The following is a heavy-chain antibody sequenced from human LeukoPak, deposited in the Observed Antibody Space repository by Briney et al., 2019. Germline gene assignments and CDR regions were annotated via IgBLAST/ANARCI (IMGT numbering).Heavy chain of an antibody. J-gene: IGHJ4*02. CDR3: AKGVPDDSSGYSPFDY. D-gene: IGHD3-22*01. CDR2: ISGSGGST. CDR1: ALTFSSYA. V-gene: IGHV3-23*01. Sequence: PGESMRLSWEAYALTFSSYAMSCDRPAPGKGLEWDSAISGSGGSTSHASSVKGPLTISRDTSKNAMYLQMNSLRAEDTAVYYCAKGVPDDSSGYSPFDYWCQGTLVTVSS.